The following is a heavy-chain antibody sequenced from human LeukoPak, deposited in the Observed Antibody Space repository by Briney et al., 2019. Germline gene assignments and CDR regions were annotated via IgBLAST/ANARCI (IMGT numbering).Heavy chain of an antibody. D-gene: IGHD2-15*01. J-gene: IGHJ4*02. CDR3: GRGGSSGVDY. CDR1: GYTFTSYA. V-gene: IGHV1-3*01. Sequence: ASVKVSCKASGYTFTSYAMHWVRQAPGQRLEWMGWINAGNGNTKYSQKFQGRVTLTRDTSASTVYVELNGLRSEDTAVYYCGRGGSSGVDYWGQGTLVTVSS. CDR2: INAGNGNT.